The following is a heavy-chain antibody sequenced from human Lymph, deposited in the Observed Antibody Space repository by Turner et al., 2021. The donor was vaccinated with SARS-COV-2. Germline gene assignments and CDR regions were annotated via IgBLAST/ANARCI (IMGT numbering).Heavy chain of an antibody. Sequence: QLQLPESGPRLVKPSETLSLTCTVPGGSISSSSYYWGWIRQPPGKGLEWIGSIYYSGSTYYNPSLKSRVTISVDTSKNQFSLKLSSVTAADTAVYYCARGSSQVWYVPGFDYWGQGTLVTVSS. V-gene: IGHV4-39*01. CDR3: ARGSSQVWYVPGFDY. CDR1: GGSISSSSYY. J-gene: IGHJ4*02. CDR2: IYYSGST. D-gene: IGHD6-13*01.